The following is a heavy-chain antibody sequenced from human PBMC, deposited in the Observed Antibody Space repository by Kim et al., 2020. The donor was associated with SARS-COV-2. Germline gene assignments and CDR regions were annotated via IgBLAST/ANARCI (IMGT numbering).Heavy chain of an antibody. V-gene: IGHV4-39*01. D-gene: IGHD3-3*01. CDR2: IYYSGST. CDR1: GGSISSSSYY. CDR3: ARQPITIFGVVNFDY. J-gene: IGHJ4*02. Sequence: SETLSLTCTVSGGSISSSSYYWGWIRQPPGKGLEWIGSIYYSGSTYYNPSLKSRVTISVDTSKNQFSLKLSSVTAADTAVYYCARQPITIFGVVNFDYWGQGTLVTVSS.